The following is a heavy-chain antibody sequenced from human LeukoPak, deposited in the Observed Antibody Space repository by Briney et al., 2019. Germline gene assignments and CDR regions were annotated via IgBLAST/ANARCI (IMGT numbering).Heavy chain of an antibody. D-gene: IGHD3-9*01. J-gene: IGHJ4*02. V-gene: IGHV3-15*01. CDR3: AKKGGNFDWLLFPIDY. Sequence: KPGGSLRLSCAASGFTFSIAWMSWVRQAPGKGLEWVGRIKSKTDGGTTDYAAPVKGRFTISRDDSKNTLYLQMNSLRAEDTAVYYCAKKGGNFDWLLFPIDYWGQGTLVTVSS. CDR2: IKSKTDGGTT. CDR1: GFTFSIAW.